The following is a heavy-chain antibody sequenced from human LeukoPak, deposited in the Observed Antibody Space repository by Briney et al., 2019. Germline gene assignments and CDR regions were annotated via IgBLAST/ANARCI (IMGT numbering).Heavy chain of an antibody. CDR3: ARDSVGEMATIWHDS. V-gene: IGHV4-59*11. D-gene: IGHD5-24*01. CDR2: IYYSGST. J-gene: IGHJ4*02. CDR1: GGSISGHY. Sequence: PSETLSLTCTVSGGSISGHYWSWIRQPPGKGLEWIGCIYYSGSTNYNPSLKSRVTISVDTSKNQFSLKLSSVTAADTAVYYCARDSVGEMATIWHDSWGQGTLVTVSS.